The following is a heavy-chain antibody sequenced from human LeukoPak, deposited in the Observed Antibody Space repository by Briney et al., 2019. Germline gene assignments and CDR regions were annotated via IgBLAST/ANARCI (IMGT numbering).Heavy chain of an antibody. CDR2: INWNGGST. Sequence: GGSLRLSCAASGFTFDDYGMSWVRQAPGKGLEWVSGINWNGGSTGYADSVKGRFTISRDSAKNSLYLQMNSLRAEDTALYYCARNGGNFYYYYMDVWGKGPRSPSP. CDR1: GFTFDDYG. J-gene: IGHJ6*03. D-gene: IGHD4-23*01. V-gene: IGHV3-20*04. CDR3: ARNGGNFYYYYMDV.